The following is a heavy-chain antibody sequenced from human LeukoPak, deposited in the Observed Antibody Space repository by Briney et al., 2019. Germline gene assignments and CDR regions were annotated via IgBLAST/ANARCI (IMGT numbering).Heavy chain of an antibody. Sequence: AGGSLRLSCAASGFTFSDYYMSWIRQAPGKGLEWVSYISSSGSTIYYADSVKGRFTISRDNAKNSLYLQMNSLRAEDTAVYYCARGQYSYGYWGGLYYYYYMDVWGKGTTVTVSS. CDR2: ISSSGSTI. V-gene: IGHV3-11*04. D-gene: IGHD5-18*01. CDR3: ARGQYSYGYWGGLYYYYYMDV. J-gene: IGHJ6*03. CDR1: GFTFSDYY.